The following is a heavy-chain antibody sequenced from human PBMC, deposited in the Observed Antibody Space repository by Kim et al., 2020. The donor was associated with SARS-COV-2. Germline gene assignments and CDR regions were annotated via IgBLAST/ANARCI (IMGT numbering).Heavy chain of an antibody. CDR3: ARARGYRDGFDI. D-gene: IGHD5-18*01. CDR2: ISSSSSYI. J-gene: IGHJ3*02. CDR1: GFTFSSYS. V-gene: IGHV3-21*01. Sequence: GGSLRLSCAASGFTFSSYSMNWVRQAPGKGLEWVSSISSSSSYIYYADSVKGRFTISRDNAKNSLYLQMNSLRAEDTAVYYCARARGYRDGFDIWGQGTMVTVSS.